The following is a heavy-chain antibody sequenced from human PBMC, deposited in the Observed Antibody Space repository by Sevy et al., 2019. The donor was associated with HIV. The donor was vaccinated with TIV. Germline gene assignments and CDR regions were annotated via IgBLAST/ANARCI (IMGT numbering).Heavy chain of an antibody. V-gene: IGHV3-7*01. D-gene: IGHD3-10*01. CDR3: ARDRMVRGVINVYYYGMDV. Sequence: GGSLRLSCAASGFTFSSYWMSRVRQAPGKGLEWVANIKQDGSEKYYVDSVKGRFTISRDNAKNSLYLQMNSLRAEDTAVYYYARDRMVRGVINVYYYGMDVWGQGITVTVSS. J-gene: IGHJ6*02. CDR1: GFTFSSYW. CDR2: IKQDGSEK.